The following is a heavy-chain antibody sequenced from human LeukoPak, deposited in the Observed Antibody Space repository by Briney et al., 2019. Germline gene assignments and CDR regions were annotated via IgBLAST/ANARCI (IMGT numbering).Heavy chain of an antibody. Sequence: PGGSLRLSCAASGSTFSSYAMSWVRQAPGEGLEWVSAIGDSGGSTYYADSVRGRFTISRDNSKNTLYLQMNSLRAEDTAIYYCAKTGLKVPRSYFDYWGQGALVTVSS. CDR3: AKTGLKVPRSYFDY. V-gene: IGHV3-23*01. J-gene: IGHJ4*02. CDR2: IGDSGGST. D-gene: IGHD3-10*01. CDR1: GSTFSSYA.